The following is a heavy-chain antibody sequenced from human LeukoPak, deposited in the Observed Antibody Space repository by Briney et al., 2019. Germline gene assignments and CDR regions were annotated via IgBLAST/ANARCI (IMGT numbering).Heavy chain of an antibody. CDR2: MNPNSGNT. CDR3: ARSSSWYLYWFGP. CDR1: GYTFTSYD. V-gene: IGHV1-8*01. Sequence: GASVKVSCKASGYTFTSYDINWVRQATGQGLEWMGWMNPNSGNTGYAQKFQGRVTMTRNTSISTAYMELSSLRSEDTAVYYCARSSSWYLYWFGPWGQGTLVTVSS. J-gene: IGHJ5*02. D-gene: IGHD6-13*01.